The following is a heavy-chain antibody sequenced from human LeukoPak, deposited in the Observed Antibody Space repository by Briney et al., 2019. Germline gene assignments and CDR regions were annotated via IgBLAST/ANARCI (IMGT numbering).Heavy chain of an antibody. CDR3: ARDLPITIFVTTKFDY. D-gene: IGHD3-3*01. CDR1: GGSISSRNW. J-gene: IGHJ4*02. CDR2: IYHSGST. Sequence: SETLSLTCAVSGGSISSRNWWSWVRQPPGKGLEWIGEIYHSGSTNYNPSLKTRVTISVDKSKNQFSLKLSSVTAADTAVYYCARDLPITIFVTTKFDYWGQGTLVTVSS. V-gene: IGHV4-4*02.